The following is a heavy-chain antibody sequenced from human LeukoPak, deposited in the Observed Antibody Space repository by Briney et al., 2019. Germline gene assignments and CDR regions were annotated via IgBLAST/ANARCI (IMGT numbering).Heavy chain of an antibody. Sequence: KPSETLSLTCTVSGGSISSYYWSWIRQPPGKGLEWIGYIYYSGSTYYNPSLKSRVTISVDTSKNQLSLKLSSVTAADTAVYYCARGWGYFDSWGQGTLVTVSS. V-gene: IGHV4-59*08. CDR3: ARGWGYFDS. CDR2: IYYSGST. CDR1: GGSISSYY. D-gene: IGHD7-27*01. J-gene: IGHJ4*02.